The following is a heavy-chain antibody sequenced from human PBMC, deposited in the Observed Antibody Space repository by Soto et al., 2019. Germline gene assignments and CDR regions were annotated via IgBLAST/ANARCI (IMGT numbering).Heavy chain of an antibody. CDR1: GFTFSSYS. D-gene: IGHD4-17*01. CDR3: ARDITVTSYFDY. J-gene: IGHJ4*02. V-gene: IGHV3-21*01. CDR2: ISSSSSYI. Sequence: GGSLRLSCAASGFTFSSYSMSLVRQAPGKGLEWVSSISSSSSYIYYADSVKGRFTISRDNAKNSLYLQMNSLRAEDTAVYYCARDITVTSYFDYWGQGTLVTVSS.